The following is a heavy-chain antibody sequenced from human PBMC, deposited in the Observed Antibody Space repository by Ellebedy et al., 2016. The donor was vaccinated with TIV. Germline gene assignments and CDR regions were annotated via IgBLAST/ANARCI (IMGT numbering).Heavy chain of an antibody. CDR2: FDPEDGET. D-gene: IGHD5-12*01. Sequence: ASVKVSCKVSGYTLTELSMHWVRQAPGKGLEWMGGFDPEDGETIYAQKFQERVTITRDMSTSTADMELSSLRSEDTAVYYCAAAYGGYGYWGQGTLVTVSS. J-gene: IGHJ4*02. V-gene: IGHV1-24*01. CDR3: AAAYGGYGY. CDR1: GYTLTELS.